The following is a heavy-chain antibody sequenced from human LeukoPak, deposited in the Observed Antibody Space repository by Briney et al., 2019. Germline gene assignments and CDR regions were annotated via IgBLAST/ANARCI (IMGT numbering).Heavy chain of an antibody. CDR1: GGSFSGYY. CDR2: INLSGST. D-gene: IGHD6-19*01. V-gene: IGHV4-34*01. CDR3: ARFGSGWPDY. Sequence: SETLSLTCAVYGGSFSGYYWSWIRQPPGKGLEWIGEINLSGSTNYNPSLKSRVTISVDTSKNQFSLKLSSVTAADTAVYYCARFGSGWPDYWGQGTLVTVSS. J-gene: IGHJ4*02.